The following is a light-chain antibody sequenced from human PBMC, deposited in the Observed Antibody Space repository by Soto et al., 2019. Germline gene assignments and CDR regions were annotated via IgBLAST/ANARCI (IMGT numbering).Light chain of an antibody. V-gene: IGKV3-20*01. CDR1: QSLTSSY. CDR2: GAS. CDR3: HQYGSSPGT. J-gene: IGKJ1*01. Sequence: EIVMTQSPATLCVSPGERATLSCRASQSLTSSYLAWYQQKPGQSPRLLIYGASSRATGVPDRFSGSGSGTDFTLSIDRLEPEDFAVYYCHQYGSSPGTFGQGTKVDIK.